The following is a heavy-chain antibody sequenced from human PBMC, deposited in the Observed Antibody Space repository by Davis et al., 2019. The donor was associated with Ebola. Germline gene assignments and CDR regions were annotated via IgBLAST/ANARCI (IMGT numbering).Heavy chain of an antibody. J-gene: IGHJ4*02. Sequence: GESLKISCKGSGYSFTSYWIGWVRQMPGKGLEWMGIIYPGDSDTRYSPSFQGQVTISADKSISTAYLQWSSLKASDTAMYYCAITSGAYGDYGLYYFDYWGQGTLVTVSS. D-gene: IGHD4-17*01. V-gene: IGHV5-51*01. CDR3: AITSGAYGDYGLYYFDY. CDR2: IYPGDSDT. CDR1: GYSFTSYW.